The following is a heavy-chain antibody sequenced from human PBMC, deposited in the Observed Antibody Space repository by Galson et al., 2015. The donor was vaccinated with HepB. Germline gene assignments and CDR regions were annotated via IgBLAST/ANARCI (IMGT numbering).Heavy chain of an antibody. CDR2: ISGSGGTT. CDR3: AKVPPTYCSGASGYYYFDS. D-gene: IGHD2-15*01. V-gene: IGHV3-23*01. J-gene: IGHJ4*02. Sequence: SLRLSCAASGLTFSSYVMSWVRQAPGKGLEWVSGISGSGGTTYYADSVKGRFTISRDNSKNTLYLQMNGLRPEDTALYYCAKVPPTYCSGASGYYYFDSWGPGTLFTVSS. CDR1: GLTFSSYV.